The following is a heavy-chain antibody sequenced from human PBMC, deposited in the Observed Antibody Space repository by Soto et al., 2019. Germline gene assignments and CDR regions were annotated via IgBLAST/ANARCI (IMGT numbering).Heavy chain of an antibody. Sequence: GGSLRLSCVASGFTFSNYAMSWVRQAPGKGLEWVSGINDNGGTTYYADAVKGRLTISRDNSENTLVLQMNSLRAEDTAVYYCAAESYYESNGTKGRIDWGQGTLVTVSS. D-gene: IGHD3-22*01. V-gene: IGHV3-23*01. J-gene: IGHJ4*02. CDR1: GFTFSNYA. CDR3: AAESYYESNGTKGRID. CDR2: INDNGGTT.